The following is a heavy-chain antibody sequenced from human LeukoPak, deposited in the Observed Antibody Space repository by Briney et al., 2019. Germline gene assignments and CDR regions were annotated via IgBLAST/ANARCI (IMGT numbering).Heavy chain of an antibody. D-gene: IGHD6-19*01. J-gene: IGHJ4*02. V-gene: IGHV3-30*04. CDR1: GFRFSSYA. Sequence: GSLRLSCAASGFRFSSYAMPWVRHAPGKGLEWVAGISYDGSEKYYADSVKGRFSASRDNSKNTVYLQMDSLRDDDTAVYYCARGGGRGWYNFFDYWGQGTLVSVSS. CDR2: ISYDGSEK. CDR3: ARGGGRGWYNFFDY.